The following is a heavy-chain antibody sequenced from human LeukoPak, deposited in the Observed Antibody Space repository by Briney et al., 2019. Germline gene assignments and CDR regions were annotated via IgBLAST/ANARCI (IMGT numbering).Heavy chain of an antibody. CDR1: GFSFSSYS. CDR2: ISSTSTYI. Sequence: PGGSLRLSCVASGFSFSSYSMNWVRQAPGKGLEWVSSISSTSTYIYYTDSVKGRFTISRDNVKNSLYLQMDSLRAEDTAVYYCARDPSAVPTAVNWFDPWGQGALVTVSS. D-gene: IGHD2-2*01. J-gene: IGHJ5*02. V-gene: IGHV3-21*06. CDR3: ARDPSAVPTAVNWFDP.